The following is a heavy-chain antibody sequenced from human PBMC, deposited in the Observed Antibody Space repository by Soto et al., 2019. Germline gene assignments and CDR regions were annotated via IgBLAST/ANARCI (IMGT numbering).Heavy chain of an antibody. CDR3: ARDQLHFLDYYFEN. D-gene: IGHD3-3*01. J-gene: IGHJ4*02. CDR1: GYTFINYG. Sequence: ASVKVSCKASGYTFINYGISCVRQAPGQGLEWLGWISPNNGHTKYARKFQDRITMTTDTSTTTAYLELRSLRSDDTAVYFCARDQLHFLDYYFENWGQGALVTVSS. CDR2: ISPNNGHT. V-gene: IGHV1-18*01.